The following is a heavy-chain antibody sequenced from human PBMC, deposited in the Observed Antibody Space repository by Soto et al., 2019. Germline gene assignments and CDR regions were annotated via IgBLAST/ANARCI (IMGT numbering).Heavy chain of an antibody. CDR3: ARDLCEYAYGCAFEI. D-gene: IGHD3-10*01. CDR2: ISSSSNTE. CDR1: GFTFSTHS. V-gene: IGHV3-48*01. Sequence: EVQLVESGGGLVQPGGSLRLSCVASGFTFSTHSMNWVRQAPGEGLEWVSYISSSSNTEYYADSVKGRFTISRDNAQKSLYLQMNSLRAEDTAVYYCARDLCEYAYGCAFEIWGQGTMVTVSS. J-gene: IGHJ3*02.